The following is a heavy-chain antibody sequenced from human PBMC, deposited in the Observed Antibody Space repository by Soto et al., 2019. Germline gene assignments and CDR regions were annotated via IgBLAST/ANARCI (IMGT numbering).Heavy chain of an antibody. Sequence: SETLSLTCTVSGGSISSYYWSWIRQPTGKGLEWIGYIYYSGSTNYNPSLKSRVTISVDTSKNQFSLKLSSVTAADTAVYYCARLKAIAVAGTGAFDIWGQGTMVTVSS. CDR3: ARLKAIAVAGTGAFDI. CDR2: IYYSGST. J-gene: IGHJ3*02. CDR1: GGSISSYY. V-gene: IGHV4-59*01. D-gene: IGHD6-19*01.